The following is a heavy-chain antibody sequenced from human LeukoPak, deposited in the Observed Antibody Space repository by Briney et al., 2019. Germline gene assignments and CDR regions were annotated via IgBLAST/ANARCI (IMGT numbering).Heavy chain of an antibody. Sequence: GGSLRLSCAASGFTFDDYTMHWARRAPGKGLEWVSLISWDGGSTYYADSVKGRFTISRDNNKNSLYLQMNSLRTEDTALYYCASGSTVTYFDYWGQGTLVTVSS. CDR1: GFTFDDYT. CDR2: ISWDGGST. D-gene: IGHD4-17*01. CDR3: ASGSTVTYFDY. J-gene: IGHJ4*02. V-gene: IGHV3-43*01.